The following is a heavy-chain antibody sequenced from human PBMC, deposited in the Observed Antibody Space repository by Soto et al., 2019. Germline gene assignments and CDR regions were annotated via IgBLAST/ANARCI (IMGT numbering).Heavy chain of an antibody. J-gene: IGHJ6*02. Sequence: EVQLVESGGGLVQPGGSLKLSCGASGFTFSGSAMHWVRQASGKGLEWVGRIRSKANSYATAYDASGKGRFTISSDDSKNTAYLQMNSLKTEDTAVYYCTRQLGDPYYYSYGTDVWGQGTTVTVSS. CDR1: GFTFSGSA. V-gene: IGHV3-73*02. D-gene: IGHD2-21*02. CDR3: TRQLGDPYYYSYGTDV. CDR2: IRSKANSYAT.